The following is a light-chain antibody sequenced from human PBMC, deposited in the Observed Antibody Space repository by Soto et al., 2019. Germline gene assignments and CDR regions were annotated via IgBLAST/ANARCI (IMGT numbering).Light chain of an antibody. CDR3: AAWDVSLVV. J-gene: IGLJ2*01. Sequence: QSVLTQPPSASGTPGQRVTISCSGSSSNNGTNTVIWYQQLPGAAPKLLIYSDNQRPSGVPDRFSGSKSSTSASLAISGLQAEDEADYFCAAWDVSLVVFGGGTQLTVL. CDR1: SSNNGTNT. CDR2: SDN. V-gene: IGLV1-44*01.